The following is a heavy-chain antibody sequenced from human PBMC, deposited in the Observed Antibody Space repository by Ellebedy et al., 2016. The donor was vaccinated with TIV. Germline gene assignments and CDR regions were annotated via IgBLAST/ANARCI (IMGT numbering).Heavy chain of an antibody. CDR3: AREGDSAMIPQFFDY. CDR1: GYTFTTYY. J-gene: IGHJ4*02. Sequence: AASVKVSCKASGYTFTTYYMHWVRQAPGQGLEWMGIINPSGGSTSYAQKFQGRVSMTRDTSTRTVYMELSSLSSEDTDVYYCAREGDSAMIPQFFDYWGQGTLVTVSS. CDR2: INPSGGST. D-gene: IGHD5-18*01. V-gene: IGHV1-46*01.